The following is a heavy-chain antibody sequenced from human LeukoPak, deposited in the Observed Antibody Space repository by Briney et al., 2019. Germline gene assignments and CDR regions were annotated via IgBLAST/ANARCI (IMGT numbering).Heavy chain of an antibody. J-gene: IGHJ4*02. V-gene: IGHV3-23*01. D-gene: IGHD3-9*01. CDR3: ATAPIRYFAPNFDY. CDR2: ISGSGGST. Sequence: PGGSLRLSCEASGFTFSNYAMSWVRQLPGKGLEWVSGISGSGGSTYHADSVKGRFTISRDNSKNTLYLQMKSLRAEDSAIYYCATAPIRYFAPNFDYWGQGTLVTVSS. CDR1: GFTFSNYA.